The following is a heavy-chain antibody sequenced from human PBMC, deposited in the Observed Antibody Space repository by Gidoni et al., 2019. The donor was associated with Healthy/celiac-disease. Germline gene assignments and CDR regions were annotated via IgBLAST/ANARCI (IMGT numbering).Heavy chain of an antibody. V-gene: IGHV4-59*01. CDR3: ARVSAAAGTSLFWFDP. J-gene: IGHJ5*02. CDR1: GGSISSYY. CDR2: IYYRGGT. Sequence: QVQLQESGPGLVKPSETLSLTCTVSGGSISSYYWSWIRQPPGKGLECIGYIYYRGGTNSNPSLKSRVTISVDTSKNQFSLKLSSVTAADTAVYYCARVSAAAGTSLFWFDPWGQGTLVTVSS. D-gene: IGHD6-13*01.